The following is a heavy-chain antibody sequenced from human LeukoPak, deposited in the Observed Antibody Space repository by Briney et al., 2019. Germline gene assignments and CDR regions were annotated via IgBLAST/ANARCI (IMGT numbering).Heavy chain of an antibody. D-gene: IGHD3-3*01. V-gene: IGHV1-18*01. CDR3: ARDKRAPNYDFTLDY. J-gene: IGHJ4*02. Sequence: ASVKVSCKASGYTFTSYGISWVRQAPGQGLEWMGWISAYNGNTNYAQKLQGRVTMSTDTSTSTAYMELRSLRSDDTAVYYCARDKRAPNYDFTLDYWGQGTLVTVSS. CDR1: GYTFTSYG. CDR2: ISAYNGNT.